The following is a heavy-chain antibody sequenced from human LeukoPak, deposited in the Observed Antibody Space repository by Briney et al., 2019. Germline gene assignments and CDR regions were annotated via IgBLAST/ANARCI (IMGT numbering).Heavy chain of an antibody. D-gene: IGHD5-18*01. V-gene: IGHV3-72*01. CDR1: GFTFSDHY. Sequence: PGGSLRLSCAASGFTFSDHYMDWVRQAPGKGLEWVDRTRNKANSYTTEYAASVKGRFTISRDDSKNSLYLQMNSLKTEDTAVYYCARVAAMVGFDYWGQGTLVTVSS. CDR2: TRNKANSYTT. J-gene: IGHJ4*02. CDR3: ARVAAMVGFDY.